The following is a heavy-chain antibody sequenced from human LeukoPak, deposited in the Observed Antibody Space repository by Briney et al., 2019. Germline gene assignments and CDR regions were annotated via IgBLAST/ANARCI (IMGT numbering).Heavy chain of an antibody. D-gene: IGHD4-17*01. CDR2: INSDGSST. CDR3: ARTSRDHYGDYVPFDY. Sequence: GGSLRPSCAASGFTFSSYWMHWVRQAPGKGLVWVSRINSDGSSTSYADSVKGRFTISRDNAKNTLYLQMNSLRAEDTAVYYCARTSRDHYGDYVPFDYWGQGTLVTVSS. CDR1: GFTFSSYW. J-gene: IGHJ4*02. V-gene: IGHV3-74*01.